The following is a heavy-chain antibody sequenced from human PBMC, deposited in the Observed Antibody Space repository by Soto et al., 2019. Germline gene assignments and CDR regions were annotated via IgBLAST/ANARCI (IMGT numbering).Heavy chain of an antibody. Sequence: GGALRLSCSASGITFSSYAMNWVRQALGKGVEYVSVSFSHGGSTYYADDVKGRFTNSTDNSKNTLYLQRSSLRGGDTAVYYCVNCWGTRGIRLSDHWFDARGEGTLVTVCS. D-gene: IGHD3-16*01. CDR1: GITFSSYA. J-gene: IGHJ5*02. CDR2: SFSHGGST. CDR3: VNCWGTRGIRLSDHWFDA. V-gene: IGHV3-64D*06.